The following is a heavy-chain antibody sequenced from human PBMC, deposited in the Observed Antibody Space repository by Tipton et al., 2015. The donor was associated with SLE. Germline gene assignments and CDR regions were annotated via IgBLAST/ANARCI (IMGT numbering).Heavy chain of an antibody. Sequence: TLSLTCAVYGGSFSDYFWTWIRQSPGKGLEWIGEINHSGSTNYNPSLKSRVTISIDTSKNQFSPKLRSVTAADTAIYYCAREGGGPDYWGQGTLVTVSS. CDR1: GGSFSDYF. D-gene: IGHD1-26*01. J-gene: IGHJ4*02. CDR3: AREGGGPDY. CDR2: INHSGST. V-gene: IGHV4-34*01.